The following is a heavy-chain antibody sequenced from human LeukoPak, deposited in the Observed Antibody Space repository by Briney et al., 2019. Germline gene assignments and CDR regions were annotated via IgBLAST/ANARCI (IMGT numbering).Heavy chain of an antibody. J-gene: IGHJ4*02. CDR2: INTDGGST. Sequence: PGGSLRLSCAASGFTFSDNRMHWVRQAPGKGLVWVSRINTDGGSTAYADSVKGRFTISRDNAKNTLYLQMSSLRAEDTAVYYCARDGGYTYGYFDYWGQGTLVTVSS. CDR3: ARDGGYTYGYFDY. D-gene: IGHD5-18*01. V-gene: IGHV3-74*01. CDR1: GFTFSDNR.